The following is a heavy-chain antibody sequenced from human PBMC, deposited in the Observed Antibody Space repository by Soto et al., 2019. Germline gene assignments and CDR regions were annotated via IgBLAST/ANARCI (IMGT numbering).Heavy chain of an antibody. V-gene: IGHV3-30*18. CDR3: AKDQSLLRTRGRYYFDY. J-gene: IGHJ4*02. CDR2: ISYDGSNK. D-gene: IGHD1-26*01. CDR1: GFTFSSYG. Sequence: GGSLRLSCAASGFTFSSYGMHWVRQAPGKGLEWVAVISYDGSNKYYADSVKGRFTISRDNSKNTLYLQMNSLRAEDTAVYYCAKDQSLLRTRGRYYFDYWGQGTLVTVSS.